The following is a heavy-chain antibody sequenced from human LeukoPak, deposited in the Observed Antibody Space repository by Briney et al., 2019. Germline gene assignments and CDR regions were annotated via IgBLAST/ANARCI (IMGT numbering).Heavy chain of an antibody. CDR3: ARSWGSGWYPINFDY. CDR1: GGSISSYY. Sequence: SETLSLTCAVSGGSISSYYWIWIRQPPGKGLKWIGNIYYSGSTNYNPSLKSRVTISVDTSKNQFSLKLSSVTAADTAVYYCARSWGSGWYPINFDYWGQGTLVTVSS. CDR2: IYYSGST. J-gene: IGHJ4*02. V-gene: IGHV4-59*08. D-gene: IGHD6-19*01.